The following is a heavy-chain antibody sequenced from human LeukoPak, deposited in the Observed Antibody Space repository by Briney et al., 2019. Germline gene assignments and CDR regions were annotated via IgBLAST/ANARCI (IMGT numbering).Heavy chain of an antibody. V-gene: IGHV6-1*01. CDR2: TYYRSKWYN. J-gene: IGHJ6*03. CDR3: ARVRRSPDSGIAAAGTYYYYYYMDV. D-gene: IGHD6-13*01. Sequence: SQTLSLTCAISGDSVSSNSAAWNWIRQSPSRGLEWLGRTYYRSKWYNDYAVSVKSRITINPDTSKNQFSLQLNSVTPEDTAVYYCARVRRSPDSGIAAAGTYYYYYYMDVWGKGTTVTVSS. CDR1: GDSVSSNSAA.